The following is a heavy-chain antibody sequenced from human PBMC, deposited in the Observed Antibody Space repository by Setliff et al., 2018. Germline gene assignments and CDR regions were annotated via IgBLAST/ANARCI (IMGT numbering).Heavy chain of an antibody. D-gene: IGHD2-2*02. CDR3: ARDSRGLVPAAIEGSYYYYGMDV. CDR1: GGSISSHY. Sequence: SETLSLTCTVSGGSISSHYWSWIRQPPGKGLEWIGYIYYSGSTNYNPSLKSRVTISVDTSKNQFSLKLSSVTAADTAVYYCARDSRGLVPAAIEGSYYYYGMDVWGQGTTVTVSS. CDR2: IYYSGST. V-gene: IGHV4-59*11. J-gene: IGHJ6*02.